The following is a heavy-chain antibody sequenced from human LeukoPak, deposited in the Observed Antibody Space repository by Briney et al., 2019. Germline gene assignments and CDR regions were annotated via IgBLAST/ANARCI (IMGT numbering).Heavy chain of an antibody. V-gene: IGHV3-21*01. CDR1: GFTFSSYS. CDR3: ATPGY. J-gene: IGHJ4*02. CDR2: ISSSSSYI. Sequence: GGSLRLSCAASGFTFSSYSMNWVRQAPGKGLEWVSSISSSSSYIYYADSVEGRFTISRDNYKNTVFLQMDSLRREDAGVYYYATPGYWGQGTLVTVSS.